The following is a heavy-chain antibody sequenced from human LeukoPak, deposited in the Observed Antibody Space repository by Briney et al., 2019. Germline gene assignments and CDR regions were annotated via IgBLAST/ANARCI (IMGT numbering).Heavy chain of an antibody. D-gene: IGHD6-19*01. Sequence: AXXKVSCKASGYTFTGYYMHWVRQAPGQGLEWMGRINPNSGGTNYAQKLQGRVTMTRDTSISTAYMELSRLRSDDTAVYYCARAIGIAVAGTHHTGGYWGQGTLVTVSS. CDR3: ARAIGIAVAGTHHTGGY. CDR1: GYTFTGYY. J-gene: IGHJ4*02. CDR2: INPNSGGT. V-gene: IGHV1-2*06.